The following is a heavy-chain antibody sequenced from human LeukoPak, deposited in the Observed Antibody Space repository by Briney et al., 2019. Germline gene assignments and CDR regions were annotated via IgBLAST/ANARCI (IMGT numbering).Heavy chain of an antibody. Sequence: ASVKVSCKASGCTFTSYYMHWVRQAPGQGLEWMGIINPSGGSTSYAQKFQGRVTMTRDTSTSTVYMELSSLRSEDTAVYYCARVLHGRRLFDYWGQGTLVTVSS. CDR3: ARVLHGRRLFDY. V-gene: IGHV1-46*01. J-gene: IGHJ4*02. CDR1: GCTFTSYY. CDR2: INPSGGST.